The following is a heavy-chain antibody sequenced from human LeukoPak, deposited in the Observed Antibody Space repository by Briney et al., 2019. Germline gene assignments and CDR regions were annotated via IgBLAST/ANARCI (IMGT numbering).Heavy chain of an antibody. CDR1: GFTVSGNY. D-gene: IGHD3-10*01. J-gene: IGHJ6*03. CDR2: IYSGGST. V-gene: IGHV3-66*02. CDR3: ARALYYGSGAYYYYYMDV. Sequence: GGSLRLSCAASGFTVSGNYMSWVRQAPGKGLEWVSVIYSGGSTYYVDSVKGRFTISRDNSKNTPYLQVNSLRTEDTAVYYCARALYYGSGAYYYYYMDVWGKGTTVTVSS.